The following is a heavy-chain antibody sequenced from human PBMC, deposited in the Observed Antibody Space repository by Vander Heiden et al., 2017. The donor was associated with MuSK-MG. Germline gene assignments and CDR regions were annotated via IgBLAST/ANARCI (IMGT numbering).Heavy chain of an antibody. Sequence: QLQLLESGPGLEKPSNTLSLTCTVPGVSVTSNSYYWGWIRQSPGKGLELIGTFSSSGNTFYNPSLKGRITMSVDTSKNQFSLKLSSVTATDTAMYYCARLNRVKSLFYDVLTGFDSWGQGTPVIVS. D-gene: IGHD3-9*01. CDR2: FSSSGNT. CDR1: GVSVTSNSYY. V-gene: IGHV4-39*01. J-gene: IGHJ4*02. CDR3: ARLNRVKSLFYDVLTGFDS.